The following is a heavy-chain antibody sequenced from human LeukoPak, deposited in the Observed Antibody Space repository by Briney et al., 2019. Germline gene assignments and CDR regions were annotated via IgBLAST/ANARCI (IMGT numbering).Heavy chain of an antibody. J-gene: IGHJ5*02. V-gene: IGHV4-59*01. CDR1: GGSISSYY. CDR3: ARGGYDSSASDCFDP. Sequence: TSETLSLTCTVSGGSISSYYWSWIRQPPGKGLEWIGFINYSGSTNYNPPLKSRVNISVDTTKNQISLKLSSVTAADSAVYYCARGGYDSSASDCFDPWGQGTLVTVSS. D-gene: IGHD3-22*01. CDR2: INYSGST.